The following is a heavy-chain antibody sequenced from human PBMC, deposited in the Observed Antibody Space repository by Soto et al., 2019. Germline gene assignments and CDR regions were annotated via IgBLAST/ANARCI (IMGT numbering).Heavy chain of an antibody. Sequence: SETLSLTCTVSGGSVSSGSYYWSWIRQPPGKGLEWIGYIYYSGSTNYNPSLKSRVTISVDTSKNQFSLKLSSVTAADTAVYYCARVTAYYDIVTGYYSEYNWFDPWGQGNLVTVP. D-gene: IGHD3-9*01. J-gene: IGHJ5*02. CDR3: ARVTAYYDIVTGYYSEYNWFDP. CDR2: IYYSGST. V-gene: IGHV4-61*01. CDR1: GGSVSSGSYY.